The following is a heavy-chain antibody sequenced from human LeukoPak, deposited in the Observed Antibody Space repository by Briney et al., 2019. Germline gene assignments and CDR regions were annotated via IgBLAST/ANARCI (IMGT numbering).Heavy chain of an antibody. CDR2: INPRGGST. D-gene: IGHD6-25*01. V-gene: IGHV1-46*01. CDR3: ARVGVTAATADY. CDR1: GYTFTSFF. Sequence: ASVKATCRASGYTFTSFFMHWPRQAPGQGPEWMGIINPRGGSTDYSQKFQGRVTMTSDTSTSTVYLEVNDLTSEDTAVYFCARVGVTAATADYWGQGTLVTVSS. J-gene: IGHJ4*02.